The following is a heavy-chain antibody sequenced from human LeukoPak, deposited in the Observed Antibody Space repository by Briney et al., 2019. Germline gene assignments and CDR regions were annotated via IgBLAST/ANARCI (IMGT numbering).Heavy chain of an antibody. CDR1: GYSISSGYY. V-gene: IGHV4-38-2*02. CDR3: ARQHTAMARTFDY. J-gene: IGHJ4*02. Sequence: SETLSLTCTVSGYSISSGYYWGWIRQPPGKGLEWIGSIYHSGSTYYNPSLKSRVTISVDTSKNQFSLKLSSVTAADTAVYYCARQHTAMARTFDYWGQGTLVTVSS. CDR2: IYHSGST. D-gene: IGHD5-18*01.